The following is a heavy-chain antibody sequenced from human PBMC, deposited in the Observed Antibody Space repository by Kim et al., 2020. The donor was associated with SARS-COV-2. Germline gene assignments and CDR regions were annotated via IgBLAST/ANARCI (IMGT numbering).Heavy chain of an antibody. Sequence: GGSLRLSCAASGFTFSSYSMNWVRQAPGKGLEWVSSISSSSSYIYYADSVKGRFTISRDNAKNSLYLQMNSLRAEDTAVYYCAREIDLNYDFWSGYYRTHYYYYGMDVWGQGTTVSVSS. D-gene: IGHD3-3*01. V-gene: IGHV3-21*01. CDR1: GFTFSSYS. CDR2: ISSSSSYI. J-gene: IGHJ6*02. CDR3: AREIDLNYDFWSGYYRTHYYYYGMDV.